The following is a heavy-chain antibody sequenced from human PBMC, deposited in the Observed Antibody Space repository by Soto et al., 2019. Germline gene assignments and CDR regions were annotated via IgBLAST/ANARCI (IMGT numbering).Heavy chain of an antibody. CDR1: GFTFSSYW. J-gene: IGHJ4*02. CDR2: INSDGSGT. Sequence: EVQLVESGGGLVQPGGSLRLSCAVSGFTFSSYWMQWVRQVPGKGLVWVSRINSDGSGTSYADSVKGRFTISRDNAKNTLYLQMNSLIAEDTAVYYCARDGPYSSSDYWGQGTLVTVSS. CDR3: ARDGPYSSSDY. V-gene: IGHV3-74*01. D-gene: IGHD6-6*01.